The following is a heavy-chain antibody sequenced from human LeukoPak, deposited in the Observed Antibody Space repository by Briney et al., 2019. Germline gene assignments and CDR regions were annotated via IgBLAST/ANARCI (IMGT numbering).Heavy chain of an antibody. Sequence: GASVKVSCKASGYTFTGYYMHWVRQAPGQGLEWMGWINPNSGGTNYAQKFQGRVTMTRDTSISTAYMELSRLRSDDTAVYYCAREDTAVFRGHYMDVWGKGTTVTVSS. CDR3: AREDTAVFRGHYMDV. CDR2: INPNSGGT. D-gene: IGHD5-18*01. J-gene: IGHJ6*03. CDR1: GYTFTGYY. V-gene: IGHV1-2*02.